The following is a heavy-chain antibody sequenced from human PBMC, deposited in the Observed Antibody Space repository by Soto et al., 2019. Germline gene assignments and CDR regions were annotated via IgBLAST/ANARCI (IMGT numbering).Heavy chain of an antibody. CDR2: ISAYNGDT. CDR3: ARDQEYSTSGLYWFDL. Sequence: VQLVQSGAEVKKPGASVKVSCQASGYTFTSYGIAWVRQAPGQDLEWMGWISAYNGDTNHAQRLQGRVTITTYTSTSTVYMELKSLKSDDTAVYYCARDQEYSTSGLYWFDLWGQGTLVTVSA. J-gene: IGHJ5*02. CDR1: GYTFTSYG. V-gene: IGHV1-18*04. D-gene: IGHD6-6*01.